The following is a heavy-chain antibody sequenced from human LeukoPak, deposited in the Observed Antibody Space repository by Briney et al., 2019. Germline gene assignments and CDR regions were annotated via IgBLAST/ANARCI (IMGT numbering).Heavy chain of an antibody. D-gene: IGHD5-18*01. J-gene: IGHJ4*02. CDR1: GYTFTNYD. Sequence: ASVKVSCKASGYTFTNYDINWLRQAPGQGLEWMGWISAYSGNTTYAQKLQGRVTMTTDTSTSTAYMELGSLRSDDTAVYYCASLGGYGYVFDYWGQGTLVTVSS. V-gene: IGHV1-18*01. CDR3: ASLGGYGYVFDY. CDR2: ISAYSGNT.